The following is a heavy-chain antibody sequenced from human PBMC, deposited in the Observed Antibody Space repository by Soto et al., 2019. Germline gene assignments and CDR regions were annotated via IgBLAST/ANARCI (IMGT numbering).Heavy chain of an antibody. V-gene: IGHV3-48*04. CDR1: GFTFSSYA. CDR3: ARVPRPRWKPWRSAPNWFDP. CDR2: IGIGSSTK. J-gene: IGHJ5*02. D-gene: IGHD3-16*01. Sequence: VGSLRLSCAASGFTFSSYAVSWVRQAPGKGLEWVSYIGIGSSTKYYADSVKGRFTISRDNAKNSLYLQMNSLRAEDTAVYYCARVPRPRWKPWRSAPNWFDPWGQGTLVTVSS.